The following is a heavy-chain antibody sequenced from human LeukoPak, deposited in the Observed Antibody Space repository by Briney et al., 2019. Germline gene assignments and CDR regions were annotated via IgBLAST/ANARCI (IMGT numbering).Heavy chain of an antibody. CDR3: ARSGAATGSYYFDY. J-gene: IGHJ4*02. CDR2: ISYDGSNR. V-gene: IGHV3-30*03. Sequence: GGSLRLSCAASGFTFNTFGIHWVRQAPGKGLEWVALISYDGSNRYYADSVKGRFTISRDNSKNTLYLQMNSLRAEDTAVYYCARSGAATGSYYFDYWGQGTLVTVSS. D-gene: IGHD6-13*01. CDR1: GFTFNTFG.